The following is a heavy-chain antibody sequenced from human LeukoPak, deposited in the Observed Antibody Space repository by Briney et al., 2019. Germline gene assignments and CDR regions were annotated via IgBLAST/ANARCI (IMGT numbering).Heavy chain of an antibody. J-gene: IGHJ6*03. CDR3: ARDHTSWTRDYIDV. CDR1: GFTFSSYG. Sequence: GGSLRLSCAASGFTFSSYGMHWVRQAPGKGLEWVSYITYSSDTIYYADSVKGRFTISRDNAKNSLYLQMNNLRAEDTAMYYCARDHTSWTRDYIDVWGKGTTVTVSS. V-gene: IGHV3-48*01. D-gene: IGHD2-2*01. CDR2: ITYSSDTI.